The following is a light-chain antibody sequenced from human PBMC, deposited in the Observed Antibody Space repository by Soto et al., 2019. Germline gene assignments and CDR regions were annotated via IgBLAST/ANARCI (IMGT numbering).Light chain of an antibody. J-gene: IGKJ1*01. CDR3: QQYGSSGT. CDR2: GAS. CDR1: QSVSNNY. V-gene: IGKV3-20*01. Sequence: EIVLTQSPGTLSLSPVEIATLSFMASQSVSNNYLAWYQQKPGQAPRLLIYGASNRATGIPDRFSGSGSGTDFTLTISRLEPEDFAVYYCQQYGSSGTFGQGTKVDIK.